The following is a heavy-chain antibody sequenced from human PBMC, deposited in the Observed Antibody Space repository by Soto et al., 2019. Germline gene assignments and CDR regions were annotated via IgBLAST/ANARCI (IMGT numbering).Heavy chain of an antibody. CDR3: ARDVVVAATPSTNYYFGMDV. CDR1: GGTFSSYA. Sequence: QVQLVQSGAEVKKPGSSVKVSCKASGGTFSSYAISWVRQAPGQGLEWMGGIIPIFGTTNYAQKFQGRVTMTADKSTSTADMELSSLRSEDTAVYYCARDVVVAATPSTNYYFGMDVWCQGTTVTVSS. V-gene: IGHV1-69*06. J-gene: IGHJ6*02. D-gene: IGHD2-15*01. CDR2: IIPIFGTT.